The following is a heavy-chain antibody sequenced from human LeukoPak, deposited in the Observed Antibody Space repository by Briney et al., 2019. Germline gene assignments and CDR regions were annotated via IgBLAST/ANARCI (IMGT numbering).Heavy chain of an antibody. J-gene: IGHJ4*02. D-gene: IGHD3-22*01. CDR3: AKAASMIVVVGSFDY. CDR1: GFTFDDYA. CDR2: ISWNSGSI. V-gene: IGHV3-9*01. Sequence: PGRSLRLSCAASGFTFDDYAMHWVRQAPGKGLEWVSGISWNSGSIGYADSVKGRFTISRDNAKNSLYLQMNSLRAEDTALYYCAKAASMIVVVGSFDYWGQGTLVTVSS.